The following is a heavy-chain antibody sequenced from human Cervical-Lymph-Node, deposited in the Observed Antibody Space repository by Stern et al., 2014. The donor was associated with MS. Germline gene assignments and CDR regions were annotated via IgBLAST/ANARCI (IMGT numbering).Heavy chain of an antibody. CDR3: RAGSDAFDI. CDR1: GYTFTEYA. D-gene: IGHD6-13*01. CDR2: IGTNIGNQ. J-gene: IGHJ3*02. V-gene: IGHV1-18*01. Sequence: VQLEESGAEVKKPGASVKVSCKASGYTFTEYAISWVRQAPGQGLEWMGWIGTNIGNQNYAHKFQRRVTLATDTSTSTVYMELRSLRSDDTAMYYCRAGSDAFDIWGQGTMVTVSA.